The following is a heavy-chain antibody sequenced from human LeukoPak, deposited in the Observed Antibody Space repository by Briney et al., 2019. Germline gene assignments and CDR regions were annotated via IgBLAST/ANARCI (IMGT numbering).Heavy chain of an antibody. V-gene: IGHV4-39*07. Sequence: SETLSLTCTVSGGSISSSSYYWGWIRQPPGKGLEWIGSIYYSGSTYYNPSLKSRVTISVDTSKNQFSLKLSSVTAADTAVYYCARDQWIQLWLRGPSLDAFDIWGQGTMVTVSS. CDR2: IYYSGST. CDR3: ARDQWIQLWLRGPSLDAFDI. J-gene: IGHJ3*02. D-gene: IGHD5-18*01. CDR1: GGSISSSSYY.